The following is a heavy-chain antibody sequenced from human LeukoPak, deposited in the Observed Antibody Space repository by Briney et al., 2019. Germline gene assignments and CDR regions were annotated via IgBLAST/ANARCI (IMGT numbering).Heavy chain of an antibody. V-gene: IGHV3-53*01. D-gene: IGHD6-19*01. Sequence: LTGGSLRLSCAASGFTFSSYSMNWVRQAPGKGLEWVSFIYSGTIHCSDSVKGRFTISRDNSKNTLYLQMNSLRAEDTAVYYCAKDKQWLVSGGFDYWGQGTLVTVSS. CDR1: GFTFSSYS. J-gene: IGHJ4*02. CDR3: AKDKQWLVSGGFDY. CDR2: IYSGTI.